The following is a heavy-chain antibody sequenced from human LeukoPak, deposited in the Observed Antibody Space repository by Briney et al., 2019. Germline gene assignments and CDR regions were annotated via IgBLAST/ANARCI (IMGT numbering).Heavy chain of an antibody. CDR3: ARTRVDTTTFDYFDY. CDR1: GFTVSTNF. CDR2: IYSGGST. V-gene: IGHV3-53*01. J-gene: IGHJ4*02. D-gene: IGHD4-11*01. Sequence: GGSLRLSCVVSGFTVSTNFMSWVRQAPGERLEWVSVIYSGGSTYYADSVKGRFTISRDNSKNTLYLQMNSLRAEDTAVCYCARTRVDTTTFDYFDYWGQGTLVTVSS.